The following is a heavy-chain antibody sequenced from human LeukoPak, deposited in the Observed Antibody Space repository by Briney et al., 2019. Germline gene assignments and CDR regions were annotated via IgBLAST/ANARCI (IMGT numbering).Heavy chain of an antibody. J-gene: IGHJ5*02. Sequence: SETLSLTCTVSGGSISRYYWSWIRQPPGKGLEWIGYIYYSGSTNYNPSLKSRVTISVDTSKNQFSLKLSSVTAADTAVYYCARHAYYDSSGYYYYAVWFDPWGQGTLVTVSS. D-gene: IGHD3-22*01. CDR2: IYYSGST. V-gene: IGHV4-59*08. CDR1: GGSISRYY. CDR3: ARHAYYDSSGYYYYAVWFDP.